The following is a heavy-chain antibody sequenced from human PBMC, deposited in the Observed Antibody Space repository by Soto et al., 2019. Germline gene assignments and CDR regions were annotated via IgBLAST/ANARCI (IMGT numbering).Heavy chain of an antibody. V-gene: IGHV4-39*01. CDR3: PRPRDLPYYDFWSGLRGNWFDP. D-gene: IGHD3-3*01. J-gene: IGHJ5*02. Sequence: SETLSLTCTVSGGSISSSSYYWGWIRQPPGKGLEWIGSIYYSGSTYYNPSLKSRVTISVDTSKNQFSLKLSSVTAADTAVNYCPRPRDLPYYDFWSGLRGNWFDPWGQGTLVTVSS. CDR2: IYYSGST. CDR1: GGSISSSSYY.